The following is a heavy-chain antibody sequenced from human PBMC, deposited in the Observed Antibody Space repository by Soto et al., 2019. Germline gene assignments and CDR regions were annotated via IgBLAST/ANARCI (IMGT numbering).Heavy chain of an antibody. V-gene: IGHV4-59*11. CDR2: IYYSGGT. CDR1: GGSLRTHY. D-gene: IGHD2-15*01. CDR3: ARLYCSGGTCGEFDY. J-gene: IGHJ4*02. Sequence: PSETLSLTCTVSGGSLRTHYWSWIRQPPGKGLEWIGYIYYSGGTNHNPSLKSRIALSVDTSKNQISLTLRSVTAADTAIYYCARLYCSGGTCGEFDYWGQGTLVTVSS.